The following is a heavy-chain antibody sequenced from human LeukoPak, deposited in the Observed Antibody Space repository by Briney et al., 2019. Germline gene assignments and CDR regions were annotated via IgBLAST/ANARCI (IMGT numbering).Heavy chain of an antibody. Sequence: GGSLRLSCAASGFTFSSYEMNWVRQAPGKGLEWVSYISSSGSTIYNADSVKGRFTISRDNAKNSLYLQMNSLRAEDTAVYYCARGGTIPSFDYWGQGTLVTVSS. CDR3: ARGGTIPSFDY. CDR2: ISSSGSTI. CDR1: GFTFSSYE. J-gene: IGHJ4*02. D-gene: IGHD2-21*01. V-gene: IGHV3-48*03.